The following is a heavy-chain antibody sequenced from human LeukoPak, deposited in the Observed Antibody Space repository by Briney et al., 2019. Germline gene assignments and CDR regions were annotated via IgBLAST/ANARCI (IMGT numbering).Heavy chain of an antibody. CDR3: AKDMGIAAGVDY. Sequence: PGGSLRLSCAASGFTFSNYGMHWVRQAPGKGLEWVAFIPYDGNNKYYADSVKGRFTISRDNSRNTLFLQMNSLRVEDTAVYYCAKDMGIAAGVDYWGQGTLVTVSS. D-gene: IGHD6-13*01. CDR2: IPYDGNNK. J-gene: IGHJ4*02. V-gene: IGHV3-30*02. CDR1: GFTFSNYG.